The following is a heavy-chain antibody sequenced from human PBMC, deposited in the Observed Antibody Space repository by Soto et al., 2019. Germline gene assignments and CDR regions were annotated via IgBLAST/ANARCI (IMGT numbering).Heavy chain of an antibody. CDR2: ISAYNGNT. J-gene: IGHJ5*02. V-gene: IGHV1-18*01. CDR3: ARDLVFYSSGFDP. Sequence: QVQLVQSGGEVKKPGASVKVSCKASGYTFTTYGINWVRQAPGQGLEWMGWISAYNGNTNYARKLQGRVTMTTDTSTSTAYMELRSLTSDDTAVYYCARDLVFYSSGFDPCGQGTLVTVSS. D-gene: IGHD2-15*01. CDR1: GYTFTTYG.